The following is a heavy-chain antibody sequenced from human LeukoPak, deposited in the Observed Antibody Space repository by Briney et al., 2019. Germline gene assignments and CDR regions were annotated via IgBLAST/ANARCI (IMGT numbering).Heavy chain of an antibody. V-gene: IGHV4-39*01. Sequence: SETLSLTCTVSGDSISGSSYYWGWIRQPPGKGLEWIGNIYYGGSTYYSPSLKSRVSISVDTSKNQVSLKLSSVTAADTAVYYCASAKTSSSSWFTFDYWGQGTLVTVSS. CDR2: IYYGGST. CDR1: GDSISGSSYY. CDR3: ASAKTSSSSWFTFDY. D-gene: IGHD6-13*01. J-gene: IGHJ4*02.